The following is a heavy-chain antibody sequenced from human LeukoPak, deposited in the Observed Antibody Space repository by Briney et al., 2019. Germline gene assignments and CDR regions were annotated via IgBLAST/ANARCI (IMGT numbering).Heavy chain of an antibody. CDR1: GGSISSGSYY. Sequence: SETLSLTCTVSGGSISSGSYYWSWIRQPAGKGLEWIGRIYTSGSTNYNPSLKSRVTILLDTSKNQFSLKLSSVTAADTAVYYCARADFWSGYSSTYWGQGTLVTVSS. D-gene: IGHD3-3*01. CDR3: ARADFWSGYSSTY. CDR2: IYTSGST. V-gene: IGHV4-61*02. J-gene: IGHJ4*02.